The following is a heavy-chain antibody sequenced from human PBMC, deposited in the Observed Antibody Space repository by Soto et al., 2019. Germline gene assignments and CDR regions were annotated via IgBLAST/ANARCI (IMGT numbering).Heavy chain of an antibody. CDR2: IYTSGST. V-gene: IGHV4-4*07. J-gene: IGHJ4*02. D-gene: IGHD3-16*02. CDR1: GGSISSYY. Sequence: LSLTCTVSGGSISSYYWSWIRQPAGKGLEWIGRIYTSGSTNYNPSLKSRVTISVDTSKNQFSLKLSSVTAADTAVYYCARAQARRGLRLGELSLYFDYWGQGTLVTVSS. CDR3: ARAQARRGLRLGELSLYFDY.